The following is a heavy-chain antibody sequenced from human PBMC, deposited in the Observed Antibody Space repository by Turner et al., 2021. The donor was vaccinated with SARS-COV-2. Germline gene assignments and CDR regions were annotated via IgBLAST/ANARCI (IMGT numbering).Heavy chain of an antibody. D-gene: IGHD6-13*01. V-gene: IGHV3-48*01. CDR2: ISCNSSTI. CDR1: GFTFSSYS. Sequence: EVQLVESGGGLVQPGGSLRLSCAASGFTFSSYSMNWVRQAPGKGLEWVSYISCNSSTIYYADSVKGRFNISRDNAKNSLYLQMNSLRSEDTAVYYCASLYQGIAAAVISWFDPWGQGTLVTVSS. CDR3: ASLYQGIAAAVISWFDP. J-gene: IGHJ5*02.